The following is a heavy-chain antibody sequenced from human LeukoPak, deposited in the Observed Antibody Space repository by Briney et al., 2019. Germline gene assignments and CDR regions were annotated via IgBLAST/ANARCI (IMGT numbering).Heavy chain of an antibody. D-gene: IGHD3-10*01. J-gene: IGHJ6*03. CDR2: INHSGST. CDR1: GGSFSDYY. V-gene: IGHV4-34*01. CDR3: ARETMVRGVLYYYYMDV. Sequence: SETLSLTCAVYGGSFSDYYWSWIRQPPGKGLEWIGEINHSGSTNYSTSLKSRVTISVDTSKNQFSLKLSSVTAADTAVYYCARETMVRGVLYYYYMDVWGNGSTVTVSS.